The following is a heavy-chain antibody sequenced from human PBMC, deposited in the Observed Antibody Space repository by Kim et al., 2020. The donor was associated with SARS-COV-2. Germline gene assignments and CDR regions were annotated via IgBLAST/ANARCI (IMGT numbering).Heavy chain of an antibody. CDR3: TRVGYSGSYLDY. Sequence: EYGASVKGRFTISRDESKNSVYLQMNSLKTEDTAVYYCTRVGYSGSYLDYWGQGTLVTVSS. V-gene: IGHV3-72*01. J-gene: IGHJ4*02. D-gene: IGHD1-26*01.